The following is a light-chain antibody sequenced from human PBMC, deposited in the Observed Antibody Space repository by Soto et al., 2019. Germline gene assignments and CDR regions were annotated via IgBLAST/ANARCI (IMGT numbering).Light chain of an antibody. V-gene: IGKV3-20*01. CDR3: QQYGSSGT. CDR2: GAS. CDR1: QSVSNNY. Sequence: IGLKKSPGTLSLSQGERATLSCRASQSVSNNYLAWYQQKPGQAPRLLIYGASNRATGIPDRFSGSGSGTDFTLTISRLEPEDFAVYYCQQYGSSGTFGQGTKVDIK. J-gene: IGKJ1*01.